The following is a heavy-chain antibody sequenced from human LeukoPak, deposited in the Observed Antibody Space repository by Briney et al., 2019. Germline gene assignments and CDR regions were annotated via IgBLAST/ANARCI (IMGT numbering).Heavy chain of an antibody. CDR2: ISGSGGST. V-gene: IGHV3-23*01. CDR3: AKDLHYDSSGYVAFDI. Sequence: GGPLRLSCAASGFTFSSYAMSWVRQAPGKGLEWVSAISGSGGSTYYADSVKGRFTISRDNSKNTLYLQMNSLRAEDTAVYYCAKDLHYDSSGYVAFDIWGQGTMVTVSS. CDR1: GFTFSSYA. J-gene: IGHJ3*02. D-gene: IGHD3-22*01.